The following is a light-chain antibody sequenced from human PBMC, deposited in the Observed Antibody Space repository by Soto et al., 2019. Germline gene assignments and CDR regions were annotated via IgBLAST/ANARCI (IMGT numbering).Light chain of an antibody. J-gene: IGLJ2*01. CDR2: QDT. CDR1: KLGDKY. CDR3: QAWDRSTAV. V-gene: IGLV3-1*01. Sequence: SYELTQPPSVSVSPGQTALITCSGDKLGDKYVSWYQQKPGQSPMVVISQDTKRPSGIPERFSGSNSGNTATLTISGTQAMDEADYYCQAWDRSTAVFGGGTKVTVL.